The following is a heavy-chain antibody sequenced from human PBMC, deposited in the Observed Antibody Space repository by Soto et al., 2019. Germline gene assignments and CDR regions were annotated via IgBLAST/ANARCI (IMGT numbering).Heavy chain of an antibody. V-gene: IGHV3-23*01. Sequence: EVQLLESGGGLVQPGGSLRLSCAASGFTFGSYAMSWVRQAPGKGLEWVSLISGTGDSSEYANSVKGRFTISRDYSRTTVYLQMPSLRAEDPAVYFCAKDNGNYGSGSFSHWGQGTLVTVSS. CDR1: GFTFGSYA. D-gene: IGHD3-10*01. CDR2: ISGTGDSS. J-gene: IGHJ4*02. CDR3: AKDNGNYGSGSFSH.